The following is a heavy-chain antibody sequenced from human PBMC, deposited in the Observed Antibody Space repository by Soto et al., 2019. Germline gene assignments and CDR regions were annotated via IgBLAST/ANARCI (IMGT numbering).Heavy chain of an antibody. Sequence: SETLSLTCTVSGGSVTNSSYYWGWIRQSPGKGLEWIGSVYYRGRSYSKSSVKSRVTISVDTSKNRFSLSLNSVTASDTAVYFCVSQRTSVPTQAYFDYWGPGALVTVSS. CDR2: VYYRGRS. V-gene: IGHV4-39*01. CDR3: VSQRTSVPTQAYFDY. J-gene: IGHJ4*02. CDR1: GGSVTNSSYY.